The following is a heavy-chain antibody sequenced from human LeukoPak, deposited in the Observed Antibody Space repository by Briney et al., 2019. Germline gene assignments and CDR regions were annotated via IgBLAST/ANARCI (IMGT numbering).Heavy chain of an antibody. CDR1: GLSFSTYA. Sequence: GGSLRLSCAASGLSFSTYAMSWVRQAPGKGLEWVSGISGSGVDTHYAGSVKGRFRISRDNSKNTLYLQLSSLRADDTAVYYCASGTYRLGDYWGLGTLVTVSS. D-gene: IGHD3-10*01. J-gene: IGHJ4*02. V-gene: IGHV3-23*01. CDR2: ISGSGVDT. CDR3: ASGTYRLGDY.